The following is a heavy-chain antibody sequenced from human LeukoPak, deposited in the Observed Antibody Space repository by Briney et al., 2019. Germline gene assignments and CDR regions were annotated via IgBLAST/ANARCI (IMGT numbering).Heavy chain of an antibody. V-gene: IGHV5-51*01. J-gene: IGHJ4*02. CDR2: IYPGDSDT. D-gene: IGHD5-18*01. CDR3: ARQARGYSYGYEGLSLDY. CDR1: GSLFTSYW. Sequence: GGSLKISCKGSGSLFTSYWIGWVRQMPGKGLEWMGIIYPGDSDTRYSPSFQGQVTISADKSISTAYLQWSSLKASDTAMYHCARQARGYSYGYEGLSLDYWGQGTLVTVSS.